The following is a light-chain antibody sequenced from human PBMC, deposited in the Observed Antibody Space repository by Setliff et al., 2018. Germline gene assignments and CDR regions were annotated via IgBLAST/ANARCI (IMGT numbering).Light chain of an antibody. V-gene: IGLV2-14*01. CDR3: CSYTSSSTDV. CDR2: EVT. CDR1: SSDIGAYDF. Sequence: QSALTQPASVSGSPGQSITVSCSGTSSDIGAYDFVSWYQHHPGKAPKLMIYEVTNRPSGVSNRFSGSKSGNTASLTISGLQAEDEADYYCCSYTSSSTDVFGTGTKVTV. J-gene: IGLJ1*01.